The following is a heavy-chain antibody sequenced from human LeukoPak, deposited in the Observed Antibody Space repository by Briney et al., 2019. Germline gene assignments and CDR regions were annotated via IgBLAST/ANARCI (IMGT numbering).Heavy chain of an antibody. CDR1: GGSFSGYY. D-gene: IGHD4-11*01. V-gene: IGHV4-34*01. CDR3: ARTPYSLFDH. Sequence: PSETLSLTCAVYGGSFSGYYWSWIRQPPGKGLEWIGSIYYSGSTYYNPSLKSRVTISVDTSKNQFSLKLSSVTAADTAVYYCARTPYSLFDHWGQGTLVTVSS. CDR2: IYYSGST. J-gene: IGHJ4*02.